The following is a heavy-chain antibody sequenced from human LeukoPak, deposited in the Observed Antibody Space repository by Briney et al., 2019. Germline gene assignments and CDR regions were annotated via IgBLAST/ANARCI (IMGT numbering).Heavy chain of an antibody. V-gene: IGHV3-23*01. Sequence: GGSLRLSCAASGFTFSSYAMSWARQAPGKGLEWVSAISGSGGSTYYADSVKGRFTISRDNSKNTLYLQMNSLRAEDTAVYYCAKFDGPAATAPADYWGQGTLVTVSS. J-gene: IGHJ4*02. CDR1: GFTFSSYA. CDR3: AKFDGPAATAPADY. D-gene: IGHD6-25*01. CDR2: ISGSGGST.